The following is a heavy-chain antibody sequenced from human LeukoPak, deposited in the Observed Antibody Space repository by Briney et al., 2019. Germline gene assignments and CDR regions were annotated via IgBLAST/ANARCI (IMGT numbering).Heavy chain of an antibody. CDR3: ARESEETDFDY. CDR2: INHSGNT. J-gene: IGHJ4*02. CDR1: GGSFSGYY. V-gene: IGHV4-34*01. D-gene: IGHD2-21*02. Sequence: SETLSLTCAVYGGSFSGYYWSWIRQPPGKGLEWIGEINHSGNTRYNPSLKSRVSMSADTSKNQFSLKVRSVTAADTAVYYCARESEETDFDYWGQGTPVTVSS.